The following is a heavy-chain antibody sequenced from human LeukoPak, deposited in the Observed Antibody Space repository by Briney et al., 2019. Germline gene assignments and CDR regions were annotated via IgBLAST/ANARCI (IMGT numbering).Heavy chain of an antibody. CDR1: GGTFSSYA. V-gene: IGHV1-18*01. CDR3: ARTPDSGSYWVYYYYGMDV. CDR2: ISAYNGNT. J-gene: IGHJ6*02. Sequence: ASVKVSCKASGGTFSSYAISWVRQAPGQGLEWMGWISAYNGNTNYAQKLQGRVTMTTDTSTSTAYMELRSLRSDDTAVYYCARTPDSGSYWVYYYYGMDVWGQGTTVTVSS. D-gene: IGHD1-26*01.